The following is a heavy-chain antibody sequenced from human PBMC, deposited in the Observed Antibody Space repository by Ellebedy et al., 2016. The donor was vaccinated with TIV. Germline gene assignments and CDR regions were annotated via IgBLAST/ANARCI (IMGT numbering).Heavy chain of an antibody. CDR3: ARHGPWSGSYSHGWFDP. CDR1: DGSISSYY. CDR2: IYSGGST. D-gene: IGHD1-26*01. Sequence: MPSETLSPTCTAPDGSISSYYRSCIRPPPGKRLAWIWWSSYIYSGGSTDYNPSLNTRVTISVDTSQNQISLKLTSVTAADTAVYFCARHGPWSGSYSHGWFDPWGQGILVTVSS. J-gene: IGHJ5*02. V-gene: IGHV4-59*08.